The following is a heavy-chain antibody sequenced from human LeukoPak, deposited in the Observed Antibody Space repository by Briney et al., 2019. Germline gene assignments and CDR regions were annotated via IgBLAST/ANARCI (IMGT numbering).Heavy chain of an antibody. J-gene: IGHJ4*02. V-gene: IGHV4-4*07. D-gene: IGHD6-19*01. CDR2: IYTSGST. Sequence: PSETLSLTCSVSGGSISSYYWSWIRQPAGKGLEWIGRIYTSGSTNYNPSLKSRVTISVDKSKNQSSLKLSSVTAADTAVYYCARDFPGYSSGWPSWFDYWGEGTLVTVSS. CDR1: GGSISSYY. CDR3: ARDFPGYSSGWPSWFDY.